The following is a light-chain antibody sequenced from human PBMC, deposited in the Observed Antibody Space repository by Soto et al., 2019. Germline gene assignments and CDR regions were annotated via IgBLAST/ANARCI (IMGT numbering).Light chain of an antibody. V-gene: IGLV2-14*01. Sequence: SALTQPASVSGSPGQSITISCTGTSSDVGNYNYVSWYQQHPGKAPKLMIYEVSNRPSGVSNRFSGSKSGNTASLTISGLQAEDETDYYCFSYTSSGTYVFGTGTKATVL. CDR1: SSDVGNYNY. CDR2: EVS. CDR3: FSYTSSGTYV. J-gene: IGLJ1*01.